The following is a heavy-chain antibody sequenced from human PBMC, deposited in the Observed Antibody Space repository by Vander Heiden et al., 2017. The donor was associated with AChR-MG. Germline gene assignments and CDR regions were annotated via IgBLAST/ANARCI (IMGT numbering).Heavy chain of an antibody. CDR3: AKHDDF. J-gene: IGHJ4*02. Sequence: EVQLVESGGGLVQPGRSLRLSCAASGFTFDDYAMHWVRQAPGKGLEWVSGISWKSGSIGYADSVKGRFTISRDNAKNSMYLQMNSLRAEDTAWYYCAKHDDFWGQGTLVTVSS. CDR1: GFTFDDYA. CDR2: ISWKSGSI. D-gene: IGHD3-3*01. V-gene: IGHV3-9*01.